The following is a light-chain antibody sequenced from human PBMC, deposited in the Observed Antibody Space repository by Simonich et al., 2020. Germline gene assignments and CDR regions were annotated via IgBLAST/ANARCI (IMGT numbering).Light chain of an antibody. Sequence: NFMLTQPHSVSESPGKTVTIYCTRSSGSIASNYVQWYQQRPGRSPTTVIYEDNQRPSGVPARFSGSIDSSSNSASLTISGLKTEDEADYYCQSYDSSNRVFGGGTKLTVL. CDR2: EDN. CDR1: SGSIASNY. J-gene: IGLJ3*02. CDR3: QSYDSSNRV. V-gene: IGLV6-57*01.